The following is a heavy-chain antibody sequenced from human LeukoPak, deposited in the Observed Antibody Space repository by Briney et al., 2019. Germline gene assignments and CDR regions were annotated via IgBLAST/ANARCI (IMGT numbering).Heavy chain of an antibody. CDR3: ARAVQVTTGGFFDY. D-gene: IGHD4-17*01. CDR1: GGTFNNYA. CDR2: IIPIFDTA. Sequence: SVKVSCKASGGTFNNYAISWVRQAPGQGLEWMGGIIPIFDTANYAQKFQGRVTITADKSTSTAYMELSSLRSEDTAVYYCARAVQVTTGGFFDYWGQGTLVTVSS. V-gene: IGHV1-69*06. J-gene: IGHJ4*02.